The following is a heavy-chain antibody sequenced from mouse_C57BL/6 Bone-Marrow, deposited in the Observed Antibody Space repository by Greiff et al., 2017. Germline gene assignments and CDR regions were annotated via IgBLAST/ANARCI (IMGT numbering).Heavy chain of an antibody. CDR2: IYPGDGDT. V-gene: IGHV1-80*01. CDR1: GYAFSSYW. CDR3: ARRGYGSSYDAY. Sequence: VQLQQSGAELVKPGASVKISCKASGYAFSSYWMNWVKQRPGKGLEWIGQIYPGDGDTNYNGKFKGKATLTADKSSSTAYMQLSSLTSEDSAVYFCARRGYGSSYDAYWGQGTLVTVSA. J-gene: IGHJ3*01. D-gene: IGHD1-1*01.